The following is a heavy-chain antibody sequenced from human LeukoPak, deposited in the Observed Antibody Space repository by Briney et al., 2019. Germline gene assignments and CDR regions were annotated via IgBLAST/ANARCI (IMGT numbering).Heavy chain of an antibody. J-gene: IGHJ4*02. CDR3: ARWLVATMFDY. V-gene: IGHV3-66*01. CDR2: IYSDGST. D-gene: IGHD5-12*01. CDR1: GFTVSSNY. Sequence: GGSLRLSCAASGFTVSSNYMNWVRQAPGKGLEWVSVIYSDGSTYYADSVKGRFTISRDNSKNTLYLQMNSLRDEDTAVYYCARWLVATMFDYWGQGTLVTVSS.